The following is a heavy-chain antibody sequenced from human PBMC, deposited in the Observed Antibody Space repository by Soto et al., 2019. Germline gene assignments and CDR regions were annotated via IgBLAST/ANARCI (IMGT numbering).Heavy chain of an antibody. CDR1: GYTFTSYY. J-gene: IGHJ1*01. Sequence: ASVKVSCKASGYTFTSYYMHWVRQAPGQGLEWMGIINPSGGSTSYAQKFQGRVTMTRDTSTSTVYMELSSLRSEDTAVYYCATPETSAEYFQHWGQGTLVTVSS. D-gene: IGHD4-17*01. V-gene: IGHV1-46*03. CDR3: ATPETSAEYFQH. CDR2: INPSGGST.